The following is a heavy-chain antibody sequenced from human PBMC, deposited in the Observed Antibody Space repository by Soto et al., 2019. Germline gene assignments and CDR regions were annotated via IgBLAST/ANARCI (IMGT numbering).Heavy chain of an antibody. J-gene: IGHJ6*02. CDR3: ARNTKSDAGADYYGLDV. Sequence: QGQLVESGGDLVRPGGSLRLSCATSGFTFGDRYMSWIRQAPGKGLEWVSYISSSGFTIYYADSVKGRFTISRDNANDSLYLQMNSLRAEDTAVYYCARNTKSDAGADYYGLDVWGHGTTVIVSS. CDR1: GFTFGDRY. V-gene: IGHV3-11*01. CDR2: ISSSGFTI. D-gene: IGHD4-17*01.